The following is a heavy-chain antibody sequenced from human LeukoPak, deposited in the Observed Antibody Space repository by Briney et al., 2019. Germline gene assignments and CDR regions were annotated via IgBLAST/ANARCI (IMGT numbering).Heavy chain of an antibody. D-gene: IGHD5-18*01. CDR3: ARVINSYGSRNFDY. CDR1: GYTFTSYD. CDR2: MNPNSGNT. V-gene: IGHV1-8*01. J-gene: IGHJ4*02. Sequence: ASVKVSCKASGYTFTSYDINWVRQATGQGLEWMGWMNPNSGNTGYAQKFQGRVTMTRNTSISTAYMELSSLRSEDTAVYYCARVINSYGSRNFDYWGQGTLVTVSS.